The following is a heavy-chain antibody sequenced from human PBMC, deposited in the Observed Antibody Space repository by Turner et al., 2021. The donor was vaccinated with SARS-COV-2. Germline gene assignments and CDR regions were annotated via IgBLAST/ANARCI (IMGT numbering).Heavy chain of an antibody. CDR1: GYTLIELS. CDR3: ATAPANYYDSSGSKGFYYYYYGMDV. D-gene: IGHD3-22*01. J-gene: IGHJ6*02. V-gene: IGHV1-24*01. CDR2: FDPEDGET. Sequence: QVQLVQSGAEVKKPGASVKVTCKFSGYTLIELSMHWVRQAPGKGLEWMGGFDPEDGETIYAQKFQGRVTMTEDTSTDTAYMELSSLRSEDTAVYYCATAPANYYDSSGSKGFYYYYYGMDVWGQGTTVTVSS.